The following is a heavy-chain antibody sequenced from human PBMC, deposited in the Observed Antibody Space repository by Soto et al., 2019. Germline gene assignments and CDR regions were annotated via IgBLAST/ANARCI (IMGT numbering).Heavy chain of an antibody. J-gene: IGHJ4*02. V-gene: IGHV3-49*04. Sequence: PVGSLRLSCTSSGFTFGAYALSWVRQPPGKGLEWVGFIRSKGYGATTEYAASVRGRFTISRDGSKSIAYLEMNSLKTEDTAVYYCTRVHCGGDCDHFDYWGQGTLVTVSS. CDR2: IRSKGYGATT. D-gene: IGHD2-21*02. CDR3: TRVHCGGDCDHFDY. CDR1: GFTFGAYA.